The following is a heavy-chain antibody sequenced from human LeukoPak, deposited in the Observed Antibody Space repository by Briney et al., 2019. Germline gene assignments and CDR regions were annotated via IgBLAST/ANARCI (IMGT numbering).Heavy chain of an antibody. J-gene: IGHJ4*02. V-gene: IGHV1-3*02. D-gene: IGHD5-18*01. CDR1: GYTFTSYA. CDR2: SNAGNGNT. Sequence: ASVKVSCKASGYTFTSYAMHWVRQAPGQRLEWMGWSNAGNGNTKYSQEFQGRVTMTRDTSTSTVYMELSSLRSEDTAVYYCARAGGLWLFLAFDYWGQGTLVTVSS. CDR3: ARAGGLWLFLAFDY.